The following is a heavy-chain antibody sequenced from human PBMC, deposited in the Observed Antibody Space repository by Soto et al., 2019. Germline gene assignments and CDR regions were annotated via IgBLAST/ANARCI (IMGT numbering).Heavy chain of an antibody. Sequence: SETLSLACPVSGCSISSSSYYWGWIRQPPGKGLEWIGSIYYSGSTYYNPSLKSRVTISVDTSKNQFSLKLSSVTAADTAVYYCARLNRYYFDSSGYGPIDYWGQGTLVTVSS. CDR1: GCSISSSSYY. V-gene: IGHV4-39*01. D-gene: IGHD3-22*01. CDR2: IYYSGST. CDR3: ARLNRYYFDSSGYGPIDY. J-gene: IGHJ4*02.